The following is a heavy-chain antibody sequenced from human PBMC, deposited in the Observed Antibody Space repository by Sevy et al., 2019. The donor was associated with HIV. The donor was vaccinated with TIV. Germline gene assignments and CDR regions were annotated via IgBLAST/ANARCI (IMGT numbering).Heavy chain of an antibody. CDR1: GFSFDKHA. J-gene: IGHJ4*02. V-gene: IGHV3-23*01. CDR3: ARGWPIHL. CDR2: TPTSGIST. D-gene: IGHD3-3*02. Sequence: GGSLRLSCAASGFSFDKHAMMWFRQPPGKGLEWVSTTPTSGISTFYANSVKGRFIISRDNSKSTLYLEMNSLRVEDTALYYCARGWPIHLWGQGTLVTVSS.